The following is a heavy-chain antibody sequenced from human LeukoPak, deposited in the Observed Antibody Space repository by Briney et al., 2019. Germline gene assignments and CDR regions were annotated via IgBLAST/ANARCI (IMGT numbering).Heavy chain of an antibody. CDR1: GFIFSSYG. V-gene: IGHV3-30*18. Sequence: PGGSLRLSCAASGFIFSSYGMHWVRQAPGKGQEWVAGISSDESEEFYVGSVKGRFITSRDSSKSMLYLQMNSLRIEDTAVYYCAKGGVSSAYHPVDYWGQGTLVTVST. J-gene: IGHJ4*02. CDR3: AKGGVSSAYHPVDY. CDR2: ISSDESEE. D-gene: IGHD3-22*01.